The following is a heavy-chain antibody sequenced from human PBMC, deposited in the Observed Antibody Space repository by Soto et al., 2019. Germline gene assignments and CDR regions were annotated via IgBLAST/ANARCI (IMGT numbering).Heavy chain of an antibody. CDR1: GGSFSGYY. J-gene: IGHJ5*02. Sequence: SETLSLTCAVYGGSFSGYYWSWIRQPPGKGLEWIGEINHSGSTNYNPSLKSRVTISVDTSKNQFSLKLSSVTAADTAVYYCAMRQQLVHWFDPCGQGTLVTVSS. CDR2: INHSGST. CDR3: AMRQQLVHWFDP. D-gene: IGHD6-13*01. V-gene: IGHV4-34*01.